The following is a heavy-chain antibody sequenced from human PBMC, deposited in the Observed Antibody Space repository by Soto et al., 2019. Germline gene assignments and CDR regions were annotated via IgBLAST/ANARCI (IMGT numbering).Heavy chain of an antibody. V-gene: IGHV3-23*01. J-gene: IGHJ6*02. D-gene: IGHD3-3*01. CDR2: ISGSGGST. Sequence: GGSLRLSCAASGFTFSSYAMSWVRQAPGKGLEWVSAISGSGGSTYYADSVKGRFTISRDNSKNTLYLQMNSLRAEDTAVYYCAKDLGTIFGVVIIYAWYYGMDVWGQGTTVTVSS. CDR1: GFTFSSYA. CDR3: AKDLGTIFGVVIIYAWYYGMDV.